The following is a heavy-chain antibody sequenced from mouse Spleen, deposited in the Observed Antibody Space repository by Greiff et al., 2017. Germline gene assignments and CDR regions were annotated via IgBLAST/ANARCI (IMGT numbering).Heavy chain of an antibody. CDR1: GYSITSGYY. CDR3: ARSYDGYYFDY. J-gene: IGHJ2*01. Sequence: EVKLVESGPGLVKPSQSLSLTCSVTGYSITSGYYWNWIRQFPGNKLEWMGYISYDGSNNYNPSLKNRISITRDTSKNQFFLKLNSVTTEDTATYYCARSYDGYYFDYWGQGTTLTVSS. V-gene: IGHV3-6*01. CDR2: ISYDGSN. D-gene: IGHD2-3*01.